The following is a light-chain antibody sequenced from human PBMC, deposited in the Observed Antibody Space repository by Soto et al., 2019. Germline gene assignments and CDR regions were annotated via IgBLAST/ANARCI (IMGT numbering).Light chain of an antibody. J-gene: IGKJ1*01. V-gene: IGKV3-15*01. CDR1: QSVSSN. CDR2: GAS. CDR3: QQYNNWPPWT. Sequence: EIVLTQSPVTLSLSPGQRATLSCRASQSVSSNHLGWYQHKPGQPPRLLIYGASTRATGIPARFSGSGSGTEFTLTISSLQSEDFAVYYCQQYNNWPPWTFGQGTKVEIK.